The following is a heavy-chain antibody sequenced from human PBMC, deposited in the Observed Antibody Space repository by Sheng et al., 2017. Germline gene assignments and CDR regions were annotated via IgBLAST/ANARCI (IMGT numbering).Heavy chain of an antibody. CDR1: GGSFSGYY. V-gene: IGHV4-34*01. J-gene: IGHJ6*02. CDR3: ARGGPRREGRRYYGMDV. CDR2: INHSGST. Sequence: QVQLQQWGAGLLKPSETLSLTCAVYGGSFSGYYWSWIRQPPGKGLEWIGEINHSGSTNYNPSLKSRVTISVDTSKNQFSLKLSSVTAADTAVYYCARGGPRREGRRYYGMDVWGQGTTVTVSS. D-gene: IGHD1-26*01.